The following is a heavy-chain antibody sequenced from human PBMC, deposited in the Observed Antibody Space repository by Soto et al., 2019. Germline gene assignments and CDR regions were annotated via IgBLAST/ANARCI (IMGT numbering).Heavy chain of an antibody. V-gene: IGHV3-23*01. CDR3: AAYADGPYRPPYDY. Sequence: GESLKISCAASGSTFTSSVMAWVRRPPGRGLEWISSLGLIPRHTFYADSVKGRFTISRDNSRTTLYLQMTGLTFDDTAVYYCAAYADGPYRPPYDYWGQGTQVTVSS. CDR1: GSTFTSSV. CDR2: LGLIPRHT. D-gene: IGHD3-16*02. J-gene: IGHJ4*02.